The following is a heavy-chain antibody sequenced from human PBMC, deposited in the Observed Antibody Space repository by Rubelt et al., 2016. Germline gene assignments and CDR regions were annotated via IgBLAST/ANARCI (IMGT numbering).Heavy chain of an antibody. CDR2: ISWNSGSI. J-gene: IGHJ4*02. Sequence: ISWNSGSIGYADSVKGRFTISRDNAKNSLYLQMNSLRAEDTAVYYCARGGGSLNFDYWGQGTLVTVSS. D-gene: IGHD2-15*01. CDR3: ARGGGSLNFDY. V-gene: IGHV3-9*01.